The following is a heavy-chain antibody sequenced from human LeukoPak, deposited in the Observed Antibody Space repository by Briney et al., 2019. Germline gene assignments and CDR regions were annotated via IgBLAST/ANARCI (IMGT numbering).Heavy chain of an antibody. Sequence: EGSLRLSCVASGFIVSNNYLNWVRQAPGKGLEWLSIIYVDNNVYYADSVKGRFTISRDNAENTLYLQMNSLRVEDTAVYYCARGTAGYHSSYFDYWGQGTLVTVSS. CDR3: ARGTAGYHSSYFDY. D-gene: IGHD3-16*02. CDR1: GFIVSNNY. CDR2: IYVDNNV. J-gene: IGHJ4*02. V-gene: IGHV3-66*01.